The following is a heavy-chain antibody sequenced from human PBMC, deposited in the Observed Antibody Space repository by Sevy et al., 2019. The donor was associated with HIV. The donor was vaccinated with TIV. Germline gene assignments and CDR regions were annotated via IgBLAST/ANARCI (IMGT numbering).Heavy chain of an antibody. CDR1: GFTFSSYW. Sequence: GGCLRLSCAASGFTFSSYWMSWVRQAPGKGLEWVANIKQDGSEKYYVDSVKGRFTISRDNAKNSLYLQMNSLRAEDTAVYYCARVLSGQQVAATKAAAFDIWGQGTMVTVSS. V-gene: IGHV3-7*03. CDR3: ARVLSGQQVAATKAAAFDI. CDR2: IKQDGSEK. D-gene: IGHD2-15*01. J-gene: IGHJ3*02.